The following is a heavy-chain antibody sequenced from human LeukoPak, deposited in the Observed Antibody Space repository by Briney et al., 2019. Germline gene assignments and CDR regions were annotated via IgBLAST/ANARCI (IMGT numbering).Heavy chain of an antibody. J-gene: IGHJ6*02. V-gene: IGHV4-34*01. CDR2: INHSGST. D-gene: IGHD1-26*01. CDR1: GGSFSGYY. CDR3: ARGGSPPARFHYYYYGMDV. Sequence: SETLSLTCAVYGGSFSGYYWSWIRQPPGKGLEWIGEINHSGSTNYNPSLKSRVTISVDTSKNQFSLKLSSVTAADTAVYYCARGGSPPARFHYYYYGMDVWGQGTTVTVSS.